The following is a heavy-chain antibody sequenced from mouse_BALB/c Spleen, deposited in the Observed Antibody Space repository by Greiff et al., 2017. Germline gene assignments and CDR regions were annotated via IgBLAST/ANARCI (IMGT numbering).Heavy chain of an antibody. V-gene: IGHV10-1*02. J-gene: IGHJ3*01. CDR3: VRERGELGWFAY. CDR1: GFTFNTYA. CDR2: IRSKSNNYAT. D-gene: IGHD4-1*01. Sequence: EVMLVESGGGLVQPKGSLKLSCAASGFTFNTYAMNWVRQAPGKGLEWVARIRSKSNNYATYYADSVKDRFTISRDDSQSMLYLQMNNLKTEDTAMYYCVRERGELGWFAYWGQGTLVTVSA.